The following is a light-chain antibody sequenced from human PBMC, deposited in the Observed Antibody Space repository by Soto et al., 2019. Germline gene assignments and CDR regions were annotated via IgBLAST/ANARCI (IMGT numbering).Light chain of an antibody. CDR3: QQSYSAPPWT. Sequence: DTQMTQSPSSLSASVGDTVTITCRASQTITTHLNWYQQRPGKSPKLLIYAASRLQSGVPSRFSGSGSGTDFTLTISSLRLDDIATYFCQQSYSAPPWTFGQGTKVDIK. CDR1: QTITTH. J-gene: IGKJ1*01. V-gene: IGKV1-39*01. CDR2: AAS.